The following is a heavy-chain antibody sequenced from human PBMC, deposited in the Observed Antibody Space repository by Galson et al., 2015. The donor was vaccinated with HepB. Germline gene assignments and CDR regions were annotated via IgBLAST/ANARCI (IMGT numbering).Heavy chain of an antibody. CDR1: GFTFSNYG. V-gene: IGHV3-23*01. CDR2: ITGSGDYT. Sequence: SLRLSCAASGFTFSNYGMHWVRQAPGKGLEWVSGITGSGDYTSYADSVKGRFTISRDNSKNTLYLQMNGLRAEDTAVHYCAKGRPSGQNGMDVWGQGTTVTVSS. D-gene: IGHD3-3*01. J-gene: IGHJ6*02. CDR3: AKGRPSGQNGMDV.